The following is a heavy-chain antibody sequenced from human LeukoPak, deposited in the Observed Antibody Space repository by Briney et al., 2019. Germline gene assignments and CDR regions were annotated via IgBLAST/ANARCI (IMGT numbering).Heavy chain of an antibody. D-gene: IGHD1-26*01. CDR3: AKDGYEWSGSFYFDY. CDR1: GFAFSTYG. J-gene: IGHJ4*02. Sequence: PGRSLRLSCAASGFAFSTYGMHWVRQAPGKGLDWVAVISFDGSNTQYADSVKGRFTISRDNSKNTLYLQMNSLRAEDTAVYYCAKDGYEWSGSFYFDYWGQGTLVTVSS. V-gene: IGHV3-30*18. CDR2: ISFDGSNT.